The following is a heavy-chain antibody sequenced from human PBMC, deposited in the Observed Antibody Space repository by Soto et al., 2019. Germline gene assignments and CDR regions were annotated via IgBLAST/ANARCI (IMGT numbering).Heavy chain of an antibody. CDR1: GFAFSSYA. D-gene: IGHD2-21*01. Sequence: EVQLLESGGGLVQPGGSLRLSCAASGFAFSSYAMSWVRQSSGKGLEWVAAIGGHGASTYYADSVRGRFIISRDTSKNAHFLHRTSLRAADTAVDYCTKDQVGVWGSSQRWAATWGQGSLVTVSS. CDR3: TKDQVGVWGSSQRWAAT. V-gene: IGHV3-23*01. CDR2: IGGHGAST. J-gene: IGHJ5*02.